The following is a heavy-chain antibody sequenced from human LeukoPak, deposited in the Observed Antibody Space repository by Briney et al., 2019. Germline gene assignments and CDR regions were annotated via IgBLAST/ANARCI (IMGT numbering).Heavy chain of an antibody. V-gene: IGHV3-53*01. J-gene: IGHJ4*02. CDR1: GFTVSSNY. CDR2: IYSGGST. CDR3: AREVPPGIAAAGSLDY. D-gene: IGHD6-13*01. Sequence: GGSLRLSCAASGFTVSSNYMSWVRQAPGKGLEWVSVIYSGGSTYYADSVKGRFTISRDNSKNTLYLQMNSLRAEDTAVYYCAREVPPGIAAAGSLDYWGQGTLVTVSS.